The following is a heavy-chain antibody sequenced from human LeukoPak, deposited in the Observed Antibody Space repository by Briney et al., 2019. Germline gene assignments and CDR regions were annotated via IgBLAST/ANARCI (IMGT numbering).Heavy chain of an antibody. V-gene: IGHV1-2*02. CDR3: ARANMVRGVGLFFDRNWFDP. Sequence: ASVKVSCKASGYTFTGYYMHWVRQAPGQGLEWMGWINPNSGGTNYAQKFQGRVTMTGDTSIRTAYMELRRLRSDDTAVYYCARANMVRGVGLFFDRNWFDPWGQGTLVTVSS. CDR1: GYTFTGYY. CDR2: INPNSGGT. D-gene: IGHD3-10*01. J-gene: IGHJ5*02.